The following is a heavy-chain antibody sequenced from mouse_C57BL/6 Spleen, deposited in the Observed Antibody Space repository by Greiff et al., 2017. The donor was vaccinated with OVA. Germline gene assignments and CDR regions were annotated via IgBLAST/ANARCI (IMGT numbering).Heavy chain of an antibody. J-gene: IGHJ4*01. D-gene: IGHD2-1*01. CDR3: AREGLGNYYAMDY. CDR1: GYTFTSYW. CDR2: IDPSDSET. Sequence: QVQLQQPGAELVRPGSSVKLSCKASGYTFTSYWMHWVKQRPIQGLEWIGKIDPSDSETHYNKKFKDKATMTVDKSSSTAYMEHSSLTSEDSAVYYVAREGLGNYYAMDYWGQGTSVTVSS. V-gene: IGHV1-52*01.